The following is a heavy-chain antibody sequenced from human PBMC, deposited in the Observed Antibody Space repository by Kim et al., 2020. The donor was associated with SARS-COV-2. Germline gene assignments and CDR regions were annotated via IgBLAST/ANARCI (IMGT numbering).Heavy chain of an antibody. Sequence: KGRFTISRDNAKNSLYLQMNSLRAEDTAVYYCARLFFAGSTVTFSWYFDLWGRGTLVTVSS. CDR3: ARLFFAGSTVTFSWYFDL. D-gene: IGHD4-4*01. V-gene: IGHV3-11*03. J-gene: IGHJ2*01.